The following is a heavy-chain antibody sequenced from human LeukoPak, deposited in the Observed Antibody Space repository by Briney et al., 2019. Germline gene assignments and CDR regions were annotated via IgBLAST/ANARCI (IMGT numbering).Heavy chain of an antibody. D-gene: IGHD3-10*01. CDR2: IYYSGST. Sequence: SETLSLTCTVSGGSISSYYWSWIRQPPGKGLEWIGYIYYSGSTNYNPSLKNRVTISVDTSKNQFSLKLSSVTAADTAVYYCARDSPLWFGDRWFDPWGQGTLVTVSS. V-gene: IGHV4-59*01. J-gene: IGHJ5*02. CDR3: ARDSPLWFGDRWFDP. CDR1: GGSISSYY.